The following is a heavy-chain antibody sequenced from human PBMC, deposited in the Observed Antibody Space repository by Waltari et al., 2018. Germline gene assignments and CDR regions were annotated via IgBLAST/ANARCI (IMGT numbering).Heavy chain of an antibody. CDR1: GFIFSRYD. Sequence: QVHLVESGGGVVLPGGSMRLSCAASGFIFSRYDMHWVGQAPGKGLYWVTVIRSDGGQKFYSETVKGRFTISRDNSRDPLFLQINSLRSAATAIYFCATEISSSSPTFWGRGTLVTVSS. CDR2: IRSDGGQK. J-gene: IGHJ4*02. D-gene: IGHD2-15*01. V-gene: IGHV3-30*02. CDR3: ATEISSSSPTF.